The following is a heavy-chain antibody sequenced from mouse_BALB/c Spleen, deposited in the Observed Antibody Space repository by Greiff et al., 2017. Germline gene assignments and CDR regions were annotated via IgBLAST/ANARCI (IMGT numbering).Heavy chain of an antibody. CDR2: ISYSGST. CDR1: GYSITSDYA. J-gene: IGHJ3*01. Sequence: VQLKESGPGLVKPSQSLSLTCTVTGYSITSDYAWNWIRQFPGNKLEWMGYISYSGSTSYNPSLKSRISITRDTSKNQFFLQLNSVTTEDTATYYCVWWYDVGAYWGQGTLVTVSA. V-gene: IGHV3-2*02. CDR3: VWWYDVGAY. D-gene: IGHD1-1*02.